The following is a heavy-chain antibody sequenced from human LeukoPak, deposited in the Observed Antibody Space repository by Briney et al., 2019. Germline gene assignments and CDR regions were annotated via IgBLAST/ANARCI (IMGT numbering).Heavy chain of an antibody. CDR3: ARGATAGRFSLRPTGAYYMDV. J-gene: IGHJ6*03. D-gene: IGHD6-13*01. Sequence: ASVKVSCKASGYTFTGYYMHWVRRAPGQGLEWMGWINPNSGGTNCAQKFQGRVTMTRDTSINTAYMELSSLRFDDTAVYCCARGATAGRFSLRPTGAYYMDVWGKGTTVTISS. CDR2: INPNSGGT. V-gene: IGHV1-2*02. CDR1: GYTFTGYY.